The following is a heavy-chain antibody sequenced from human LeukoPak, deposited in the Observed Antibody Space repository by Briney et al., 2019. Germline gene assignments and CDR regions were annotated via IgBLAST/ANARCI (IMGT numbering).Heavy chain of an antibody. J-gene: IGHJ4*02. CDR3: ARDYGGKFDY. V-gene: IGHV4-59*01. D-gene: IGHD4-23*01. Sequence: SETLSLTCTVSGGSISSYYWSWIRQPPGKGLEWIGYISCRGSTSYNPSLKSRVTISVDTSKNQFSLKLSSVTAADTAVYYCARDYGGKFDYWGQGTLVTVSS. CDR1: GGSISSYY. CDR2: ISCRGST.